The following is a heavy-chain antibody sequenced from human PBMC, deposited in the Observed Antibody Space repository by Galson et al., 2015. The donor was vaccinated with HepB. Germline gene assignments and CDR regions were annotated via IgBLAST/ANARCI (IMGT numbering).Heavy chain of an antibody. CDR1: GGSISNYY. Sequence: LSLTCIVSGGSISNYYWSRVRQAPGKGLEWVSSISSSSSYIYYADSVKGRFTISRDNAKNSLYLQMNSLRAEDTAVYNCARVRAYYDFWSGLGYWGQGTLVTVSS. CDR2: ISSSSSYI. V-gene: IGHV3-21*01. CDR3: ARVRAYYDFWSGLGY. D-gene: IGHD3-3*01. J-gene: IGHJ4*02.